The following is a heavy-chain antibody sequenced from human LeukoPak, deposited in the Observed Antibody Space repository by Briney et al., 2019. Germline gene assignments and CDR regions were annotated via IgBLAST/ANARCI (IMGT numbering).Heavy chain of an antibody. D-gene: IGHD3-22*01. CDR3: ARGVTMIVVVIHDWYFDL. V-gene: IGHV4-39*01. Sequence: SETLSLTCTVSGGSISSSSYYWGWIRQLPGKGLEWIGSIYYTRSTYYNPSLKSRVTISVDTSKNQFSLKLTSVTAADTAVYYCARGVTMIVVVIHDWYFDLWGRGTLVTVSS. CDR1: GGSISSSSYY. CDR2: IYYTRST. J-gene: IGHJ2*01.